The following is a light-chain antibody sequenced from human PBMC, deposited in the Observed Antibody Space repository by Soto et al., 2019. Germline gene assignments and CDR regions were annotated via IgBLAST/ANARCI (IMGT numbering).Light chain of an antibody. Sequence: DIQMTQSPSTLSASVGDRVTITCRASQSISSWLAWYQQRPWKAASLLITDGSKLESGVPPRFNGSRSETEFTLTIRNLQPDDFATYYGQQYNSFPWTFGLGTKVDIK. CDR1: QSISSW. CDR3: QQYNSFPWT. V-gene: IGKV1-5*01. CDR2: DGS. J-gene: IGKJ1*01.